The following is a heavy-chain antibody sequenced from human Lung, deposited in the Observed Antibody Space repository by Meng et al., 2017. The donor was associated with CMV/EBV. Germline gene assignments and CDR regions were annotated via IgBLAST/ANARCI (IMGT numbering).Heavy chain of an antibody. V-gene: IGHV4-39*07. CDR2: ISYGGST. J-gene: IGHJ6*02. CDR1: GDCIRRTTYY. CDR3: ARVTLDEVAILGVSSTKSDCYALDV. D-gene: IGHD3-16*01. Sequence: SXTXSLXXTVSGDCIRRTTYYWGWIRQPPGKGLEWIGSISYGGSTYYNPSLKSRVSISLDASKKHFSLKLPYVTAADTTVYFCARVTLDEVAILGVSSTKSDCYALDVXGRGXTLTVSS.